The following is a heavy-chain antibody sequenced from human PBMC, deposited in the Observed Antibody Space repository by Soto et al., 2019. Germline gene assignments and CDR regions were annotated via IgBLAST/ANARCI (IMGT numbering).Heavy chain of an antibody. CDR1: GYSFTSYW. J-gene: IGHJ6*02. CDR2: IYPGDSDT. D-gene: IGHD3-10*01. CDR3: AGGGVRGVITRTRDYYGMDV. V-gene: IGHV5-51*01. Sequence: GESLKIACRGSGYSFTSYWIGWVRQMPGKGLEWMGIIYPGDSDTRYSPSFQGQVTISADKSISTAYLQWSSLKASDTAMYYCAGGGVRGVITRTRDYYGMDVWGQGTTVTVSS.